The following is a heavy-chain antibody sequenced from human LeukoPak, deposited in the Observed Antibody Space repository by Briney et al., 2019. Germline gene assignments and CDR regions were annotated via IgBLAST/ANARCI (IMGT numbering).Heavy chain of an antibody. V-gene: IGHV1-69*05. CDR2: IIPIFGTA. Sequence: SVKVSCKASGGTFSSYAISWVRQAPGQGLEWMGGIIPIFGTANYAQKFQGRVTITTDESTSTAYMELSSLRSEDTAVYYCARDGRDGYNSVASDIWGQGTMVTVSS. CDR1: GGTFSSYA. J-gene: IGHJ3*02. D-gene: IGHD5-24*01. CDR3: ARDGRDGYNSVASDI.